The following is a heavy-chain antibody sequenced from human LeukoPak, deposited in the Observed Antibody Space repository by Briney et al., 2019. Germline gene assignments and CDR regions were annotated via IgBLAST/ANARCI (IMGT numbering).Heavy chain of an antibody. Sequence: GGSLRLSCAASGFTFRSYWMHWVRQVPGKGLVWVSRINPGGSSTAYADSVKGRFTISRDNSKNTLYLQMNNLRAQDTAVYYCAKKYGTGSYYFDCWGQGTLVTVSP. CDR1: GFTFRSYW. V-gene: IGHV3-74*01. J-gene: IGHJ4*02. CDR3: AKKYGTGSYYFDC. D-gene: IGHD3-10*01. CDR2: INPGGSST.